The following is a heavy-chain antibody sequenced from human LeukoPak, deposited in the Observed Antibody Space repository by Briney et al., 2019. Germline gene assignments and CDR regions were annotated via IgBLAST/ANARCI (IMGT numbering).Heavy chain of an antibody. CDR2: IYYSGRT. CDR3: ARVEFNWNYVDY. V-gene: IGHV4-39*02. CDR1: GGSISSSIYY. D-gene: IGHD1-20*01. J-gene: IGHJ4*02. Sequence: PSETLSLTCTVSGGSISSSIYYWGWLRQPPGKGREWIGSIYYSGRTYYNPSLKSRVTISVDTSKNHFSLKLSSVTAADTAVYYCARVEFNWNYVDYWGQGTLVTVSS.